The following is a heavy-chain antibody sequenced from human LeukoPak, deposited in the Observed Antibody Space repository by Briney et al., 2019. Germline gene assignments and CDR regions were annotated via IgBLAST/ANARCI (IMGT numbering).Heavy chain of an antibody. J-gene: IGHJ6*03. V-gene: IGHV3-30-3*01. Sequence: VQPGRSLRLSCAASGFTFSSYAMHWVRQAPGKGLEWVAVISYDGSNKYYADSVKGRFTISRDNSKNTLYLQTNSLRAEDTAVYYCARGRAAGKNYYYYMDVWGKGTTVTVSS. D-gene: IGHD6-13*01. CDR2: ISYDGSNK. CDR3: ARGRAAGKNYYYYMDV. CDR1: GFTFSSYA.